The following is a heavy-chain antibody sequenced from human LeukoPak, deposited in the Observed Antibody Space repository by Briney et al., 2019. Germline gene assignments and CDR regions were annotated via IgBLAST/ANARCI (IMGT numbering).Heavy chain of an antibody. J-gene: IGHJ4*02. CDR1: GVSISSSNSY. CDR2: IYYSGNT. CDR3: ARQTGSGLFILP. D-gene: IGHD3/OR15-3a*01. Sequence: SETLSLTCTVSGVSISSSNSYWGWIRQPPGKGLEWIGSIYYSGNTYYNASLKSQVSISIDTSKNQFSLRLTPVTAADTAVYYCARQTGSGLFILPGGQGTLVTVSS. V-gene: IGHV4-39*01.